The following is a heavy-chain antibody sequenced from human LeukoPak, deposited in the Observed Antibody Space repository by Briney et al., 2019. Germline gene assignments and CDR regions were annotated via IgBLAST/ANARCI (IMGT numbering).Heavy chain of an antibody. CDR1: GFAFSDYG. D-gene: IGHD6-19*01. CDR2: ISYDGSHM. CDR3: AKSNSGWYVPPSD. J-gene: IGHJ4*02. V-gene: IGHV3-30*18. Sequence: GRSLRLSCAVSGFAFSDYGMHWVRQAPGKGLEWVAAISYDGSHMYYADSVKGRFTISRDNSKNTLYLQMNSLRAADMAVYYCAKSNSGWYVPPSDWGQGTLVTVSS.